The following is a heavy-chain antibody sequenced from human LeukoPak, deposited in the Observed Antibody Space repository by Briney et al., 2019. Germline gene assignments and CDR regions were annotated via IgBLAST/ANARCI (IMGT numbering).Heavy chain of an antibody. D-gene: IGHD2-2*01. J-gene: IGHJ5*02. CDR1: GASISSTNW. Sequence: PSETLSLTCAVSGASISSTNWWIWVRRPPGKGLEWIGEMHHSGRTNYNPSLKSRITISVDKSKNQVFLRLNSVAAADTALYYCARAQEGCSRASCYLEPWGQGTLVTVSS. V-gene: IGHV4-4*02. CDR3: ARAQEGCSRASCYLEP. CDR2: MHHSGRT.